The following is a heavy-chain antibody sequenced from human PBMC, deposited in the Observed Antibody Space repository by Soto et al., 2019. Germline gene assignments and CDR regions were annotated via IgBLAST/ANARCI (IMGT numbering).Heavy chain of an antibody. CDR2: INSDGTTT. J-gene: IGHJ4*02. D-gene: IGHD2-2*01. CDR1: GFSFSGYW. Sequence: EVQLVESGGGLVQPGGSLRLSCAASGFSFSGYWMHWVRQTPGKGLVWVSRINSDGTTTSYADPVKGRFTISRDTAKNTLHLQMNSLRVEDTAVYYCVREGAVHCTTTSCLRPFDYWGQGTLVTVSS. CDR3: VREGAVHCTTTSCLRPFDY. V-gene: IGHV3-74*01.